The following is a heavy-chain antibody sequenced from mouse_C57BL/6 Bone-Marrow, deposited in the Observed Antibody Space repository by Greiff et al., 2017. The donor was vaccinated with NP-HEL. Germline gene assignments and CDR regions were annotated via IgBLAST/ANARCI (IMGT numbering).Heavy chain of an antibody. CDR2: IWNGGGT. CDR1: GFSLTSYA. CDR3: ARLPPIAMDY. V-gene: IGHV2-9-1*01. D-gene: IGHD5-5*01. J-gene: IGHJ4*01. Sequence: VQLMESGPGLVAPSQSLSITCTVSGFSLTSYAISWVRQPPGKGLEWLGVIWNGGGTNYNSALKSRLSISKDNSKSQVFLKMNSLQTDDTARYYCARLPPIAMDYWGQGTSVTVSS.